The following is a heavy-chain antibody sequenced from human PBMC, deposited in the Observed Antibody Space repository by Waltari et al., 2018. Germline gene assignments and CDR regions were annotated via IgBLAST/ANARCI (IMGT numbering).Heavy chain of an antibody. V-gene: IGHV3-23*01. CDR3: ARDLRGVSCGGDCYGWCDP. Sequence: EVLLLESGGGLVQPGGSLRLSCAAAGFTFSAYGRSWVRQAPGKGLEWVSAISDSGSRTYYADSVKGRFTISRDNSDNTLYLQMSSLRADDTAVFYCARDLRGVSCGGDCYGWCDPWGQGTLVTVS. J-gene: IGHJ5*02. D-gene: IGHD2-21*02. CDR1: GFTFSAYG. CDR2: ISDSGSRT.